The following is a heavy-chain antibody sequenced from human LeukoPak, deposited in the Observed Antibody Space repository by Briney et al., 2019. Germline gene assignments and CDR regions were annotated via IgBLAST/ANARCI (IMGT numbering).Heavy chain of an antibody. J-gene: IGHJ3*02. V-gene: IGHV3-7*01. Sequence: GGSLRLACAASGFAFSDSWMTWIRQAPGKGLEWVAFIKGDGSAKKYVDSVKGRFTISRDNAKNSLFLQMNSLRAEDTAVYYCARDRGWIQHDIWGQGTMATVSS. CDR3: ARDRGWIQHDI. CDR1: GFAFSDSW. CDR2: IKGDGSAK. D-gene: IGHD5-18*01.